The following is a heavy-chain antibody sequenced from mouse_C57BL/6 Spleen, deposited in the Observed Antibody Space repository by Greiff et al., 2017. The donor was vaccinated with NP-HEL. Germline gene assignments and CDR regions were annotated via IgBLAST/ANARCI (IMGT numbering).Heavy chain of an antibody. J-gene: IGHJ2*01. Sequence: VQVVESGAELVRPGASVTLSCKASGYTFTDYEMHWVKQTPVHGLEWIGAIDPETGGTAYNQKFKGKAILTADKSSSTAYMELRSLTSEDSAVYYCTRSKPYFDYWGQGTTLTVSS. V-gene: IGHV1-15*01. CDR3: TRSKPYFDY. CDR1: GYTFTDYE. CDR2: IDPETGGT. D-gene: IGHD6-1*01.